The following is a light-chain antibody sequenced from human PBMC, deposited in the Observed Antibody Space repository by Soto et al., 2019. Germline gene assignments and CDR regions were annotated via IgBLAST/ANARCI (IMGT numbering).Light chain of an antibody. V-gene: IGLV1-40*01. Sequence: QSVLTQPPSVSGAPGQRVTISCTGSSSNIGAGYDVHWYQQLPGTAPKLLIYGNSNRPSGVPDRFSGSKSGTSASLAITGLQAEDEADHYCQSYDSSLSDNVLGNGTKVT. CDR2: GNS. CDR3: QSYDSSLSDNV. CDR1: SSNIGAGYD. J-gene: IGLJ1*01.